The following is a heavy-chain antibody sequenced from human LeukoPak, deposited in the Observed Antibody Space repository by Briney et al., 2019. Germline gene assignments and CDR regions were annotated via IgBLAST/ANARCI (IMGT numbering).Heavy chain of an antibody. CDR1: GYTFTSYG. J-gene: IGHJ5*02. V-gene: IGHV1-2*02. CDR3: ARAGGRSWFDP. Sequence: GASVKVSCKASGYTFTSYGISWVRQAPGQGLEWMGWINPNSGGTNYAQKFQGRVTMTTDTSMSTAYMELSRLTSDDTAVYYCARAGGRSWFDPWGQGTLGTVSS. CDR2: INPNSGGT.